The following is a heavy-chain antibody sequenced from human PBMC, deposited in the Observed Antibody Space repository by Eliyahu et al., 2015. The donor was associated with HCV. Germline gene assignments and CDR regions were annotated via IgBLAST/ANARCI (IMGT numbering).Heavy chain of an antibody. CDR3: ARAQFVAGGRTLMDY. Sequence: GLEWMGIINPSGGSTSYVQKFQGRVSMTRDTSTSTVYLELSSLRTEDTAVYYCARAQFVAGGRTLMDYWGQGTLVTVSS. V-gene: IGHV1-46*03. D-gene: IGHD6-19*01. CDR2: INPSGGST. J-gene: IGHJ4*02.